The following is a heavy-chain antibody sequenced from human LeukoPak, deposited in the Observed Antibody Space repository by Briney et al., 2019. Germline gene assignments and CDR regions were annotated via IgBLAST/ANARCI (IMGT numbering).Heavy chain of an antibody. CDR3: ARAYSSSWYWNWFDP. CDR1: GGSISSSNW. CDR2: IYHSGST. V-gene: IGHV4-4*02. Sequence: PSETLSLTCAVSGGSISSSNWWSWIRQPPGKGLEWIGEIYHSGSTNYNPSLKSRVTISVDKSKTQFSLKLSSVTAADTAVYYCARAYSSSWYWNWFDPWGQGTLVTVSS. J-gene: IGHJ5*02. D-gene: IGHD6-13*01.